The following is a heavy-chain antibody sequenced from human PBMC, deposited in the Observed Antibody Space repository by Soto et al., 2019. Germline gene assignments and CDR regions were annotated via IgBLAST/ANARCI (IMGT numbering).Heavy chain of an antibody. V-gene: IGHV3-9*01. J-gene: IGHJ4*02. D-gene: IGHD6-19*01. Sequence: QLVESGGGLIQPGESLRLSCAVSGFTFTDYAMHWVRQVPGKGLEWVSVITRNSGSIGYVDSVKGRFTISRDNAKNTLFLQMNSLRPEDTAIYYCVKARSSSGWFVLDFWGQGTLVTVSS. CDR2: ITRNSGSI. CDR1: GFTFTDYA. CDR3: VKARSSSGWFVLDF.